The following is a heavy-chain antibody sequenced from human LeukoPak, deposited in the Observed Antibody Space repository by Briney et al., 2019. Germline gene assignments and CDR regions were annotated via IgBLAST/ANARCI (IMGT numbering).Heavy chain of an antibody. Sequence: GGSLRLSCAASGFTFSSYWMSWVRQAPGKGLEWVANIKQDGSEKYYADSVKGRFTISRDNSKNTLYLQMNSLRAEDTAVYYCAKRSWRLNYYGSGPFDPWGQGTLVTVSS. CDR2: IKQDGSEK. CDR3: AKRSWRLNYYGSGPFDP. CDR1: GFTFSSYW. J-gene: IGHJ5*02. V-gene: IGHV3-7*01. D-gene: IGHD3-10*01.